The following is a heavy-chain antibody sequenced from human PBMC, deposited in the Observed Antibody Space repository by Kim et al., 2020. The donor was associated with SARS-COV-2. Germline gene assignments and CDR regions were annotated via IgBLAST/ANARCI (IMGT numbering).Heavy chain of an antibody. D-gene: IGHD6-25*01. V-gene: IGHV3-15*01. CDR3: TTESGYVAFDI. CDR1: GFTFSNAW. Sequence: GGSLRLSCAASGFTFSNAWMSWVRQAPGKGLEWFGRIKSKTDGGTTDYAAPVKDRFTISRDDSKNTLYLQMNSLKTEDTAVYYCTTESGYVAFDIWGQGTMVTVSS. CDR2: IKSKTDGGTT. J-gene: IGHJ3*02.